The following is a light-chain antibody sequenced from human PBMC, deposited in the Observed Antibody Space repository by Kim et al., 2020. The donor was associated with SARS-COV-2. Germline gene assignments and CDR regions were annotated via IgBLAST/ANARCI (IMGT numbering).Light chain of an antibody. CDR1: SSDVGGYNY. J-gene: IGLJ1*01. Sequence: PGQSSTISCTGTSSDVGGYNYVSWYQQHPGKAPKLMIYDVSNRPSGVSNRFSGSKSGNTASLTISGLQAEDEADYYCSSYTSSSRVFGTGTKVTVL. V-gene: IGLV2-14*03. CDR2: DVS. CDR3: SSYTSSSRV.